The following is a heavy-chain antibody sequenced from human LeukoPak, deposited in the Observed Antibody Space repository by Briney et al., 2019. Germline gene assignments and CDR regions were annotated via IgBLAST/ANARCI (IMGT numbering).Heavy chain of an antibody. V-gene: IGHV3-7*01. CDR1: AFTFRNSW. D-gene: IGHD1-26*01. CDR2: IEQDGREK. Sequence: GGSLKLSCVASAFTFRNSWMSWVRQVPGKGLEWVANIEQDGREKNYVESVKGRFTISRDNGKYSLYLEMNSLRAGDTAVYFCARERQGSSYYDGKESFDYWGQGTLVTVSS. CDR3: ARERQGSSYYDGKESFDY. J-gene: IGHJ4*02.